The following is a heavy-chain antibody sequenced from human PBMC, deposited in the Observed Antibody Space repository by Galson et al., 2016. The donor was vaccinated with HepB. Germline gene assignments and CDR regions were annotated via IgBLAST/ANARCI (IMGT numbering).Heavy chain of an antibody. CDR3: ARGQEGWLDY. V-gene: IGHV4-31*11. CDR2: IDDSGST. CDR1: GGSISHGGHY. J-gene: IGHJ4*02. D-gene: IGHD2-15*01. Sequence: TLSLTCAVSGGSISHGGHYWNWIRRHPGKGLEWLGCIDDSGSTYYNPSLKSRLSISLDTSKNNFSLILTSVTAADAAMYYCARGQEGWLDYWGQGTLVSVSS.